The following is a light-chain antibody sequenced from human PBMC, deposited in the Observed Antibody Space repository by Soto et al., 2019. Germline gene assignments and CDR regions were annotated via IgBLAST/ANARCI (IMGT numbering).Light chain of an antibody. J-gene: IGLJ2*01. CDR1: SSDVCGYNY. Sequence: QSALTQPASVSGSPGQSITISCTGTSSDVCGYNYVSWYQQHPGKAPKLMIYEVSNRPSGVSNRFSASKSGNTASLTISGLQAEDEADYYCSSYTGSNTPVVFGGGTKVTVL. CDR3: SSYTGSNTPVV. CDR2: EVS. V-gene: IGLV2-14*01.